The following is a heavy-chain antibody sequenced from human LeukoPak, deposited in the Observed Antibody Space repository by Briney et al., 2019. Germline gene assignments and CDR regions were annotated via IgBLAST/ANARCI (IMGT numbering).Heavy chain of an antibody. J-gene: IGHJ4*02. V-gene: IGHV3-21*01. Sequence: GGSLRLSCAASGFTFSNYKMNWVRRAPGKGREWVSSISSSSSYIYYADSVKGRFTISRDNANNSLYLQMNSLRAEDTTVYYCARGDSGGMDYWGQGTLVTVSS. CDR2: ISSSSSYI. CDR3: ARGDSGGMDY. CDR1: GFTFSNYK. D-gene: IGHD3-16*01.